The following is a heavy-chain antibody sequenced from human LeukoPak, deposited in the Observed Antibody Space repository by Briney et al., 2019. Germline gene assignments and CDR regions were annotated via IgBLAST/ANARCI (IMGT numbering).Heavy chain of an antibody. CDR2: IYTSGTT. J-gene: IGHJ3*01. Sequence: PSETLSLTCTVSRGSISSDYWSWIRQPAGKGLEWIGLIYTSGTTNYNPSLESRVTMSLDTSKNQFSLKLNSVTAADTAVYYCARVFHDWGQGTMVTVSS. CDR1: RGSISSDY. V-gene: IGHV4-4*07. CDR3: ARVFHD.